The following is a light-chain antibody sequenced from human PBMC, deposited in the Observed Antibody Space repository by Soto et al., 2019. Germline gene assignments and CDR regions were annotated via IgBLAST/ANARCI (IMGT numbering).Light chain of an antibody. CDR2: VVS. V-gene: IGKV1-12*01. J-gene: IGKJ1*01. Sequence: IQMTQSPSSVSASVGDRVTIASRASQDIRTWLAWYQQKPGNAPKLLIYVVSSLQSGVPSRFSGSGSGTYLTLTISNLQPEDFATYYCLHTDSFPWTFGQGTKV. CDR3: LHTDSFPWT. CDR1: QDIRTW.